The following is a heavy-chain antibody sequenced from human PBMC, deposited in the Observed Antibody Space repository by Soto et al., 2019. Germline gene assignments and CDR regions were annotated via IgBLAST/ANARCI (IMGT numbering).Heavy chain of an antibody. CDR3: AKWSGYGDA. V-gene: IGHV3-23*01. CDR1: GFSFSTYS. J-gene: IGHJ4*02. D-gene: IGHD4-17*01. CDR2: LSHGGAYT. Sequence: EVQLLESGGGLVQPGGSLRLSCAASGFSFSTYSMAWVRQAPGKGPDCVSGLSHGGAYTFYADSVNGRFTISVDISQNTVYLQMNSLRTEDTAVYYCAKWSGYGDAWGQGTLVTVSS.